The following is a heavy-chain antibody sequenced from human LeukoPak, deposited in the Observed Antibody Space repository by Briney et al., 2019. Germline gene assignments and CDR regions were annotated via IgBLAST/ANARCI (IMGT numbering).Heavy chain of an antibody. J-gene: IGHJ4*02. CDR1: GGTFSSYA. CDR3: ARDQAPWDFRSGYRLDY. V-gene: IGHV1-69*13. Sequence: SVKVSCKASGGTFSSYAISWVRQAPGQGLEWMGGIIPIFGTANYAQKFQGRVTITADESTSTAYMELSSLRSEDTAVYYCARDQAPWDFRSGYRLDYWGQGTLVTVSS. CDR2: IIPIFGTA. D-gene: IGHD3-3*01.